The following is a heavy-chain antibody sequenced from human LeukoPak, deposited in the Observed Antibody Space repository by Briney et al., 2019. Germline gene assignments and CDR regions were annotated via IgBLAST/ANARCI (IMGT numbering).Heavy chain of an antibody. D-gene: IGHD1-26*01. Sequence: SETLSLTCTVSGGSISSDYWSWIRQPAGKGLVWIGRIYTSGSTNYNPSLKSRVTISVDKSKNQFSLKLSSVTAADTAVYYCARDRGRYPYYFDYWGQGTLVTVSS. J-gene: IGHJ4*02. CDR3: ARDRGRYPYYFDY. CDR2: IYTSGST. V-gene: IGHV4-4*07. CDR1: GGSISSDY.